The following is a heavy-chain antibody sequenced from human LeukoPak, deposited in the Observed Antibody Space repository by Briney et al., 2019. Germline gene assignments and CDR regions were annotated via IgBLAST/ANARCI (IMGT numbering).Heavy chain of an antibody. CDR2: TYTGGNS. D-gene: IGHD3-22*01. V-gene: IGHV3-53*01. J-gene: IGHJ3*02. CDR1: GFTVSSVH. CDR3: ARGGRGSAAVVAPRSFDI. Sequence: GGSLRLSCAASGFTVSSVHMVWVRQAPGKGLEWVSVTYTGGNSYYADSVKGRFIISRDISKNTLYLQMNSLRAEDSALYYCARGGRGSAAVVAPRSFDIWGQGTMVTVSP.